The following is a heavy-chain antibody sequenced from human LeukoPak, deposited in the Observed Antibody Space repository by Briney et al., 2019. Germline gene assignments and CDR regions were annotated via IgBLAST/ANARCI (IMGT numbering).Heavy chain of an antibody. CDR2: FYSGGHT. D-gene: IGHD2-2*02. CDR3: ARGQLGGYCTSTNCYTSFYY. J-gene: IGHJ4*02. V-gene: IGHV3-53*01. CDR1: GFTFSSYA. Sequence: PGGSLRLSCAASGFTFSSYAMSWVRQAPGKGLEWVSVFYSGGHTYYADSVRGRFTVSRDNSKNTLYLQMNSLRAEDTAVYYCARGQLGGYCTSTNCYTSFYYWGRGTLVTVSS.